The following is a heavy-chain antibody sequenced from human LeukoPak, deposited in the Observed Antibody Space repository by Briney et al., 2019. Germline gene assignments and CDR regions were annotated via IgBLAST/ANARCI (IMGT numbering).Heavy chain of an antibody. CDR1: GFTFSSYE. Sequence: GGSLRLSCAASGFTFSSYEINWVRQAPGKGLGWVSYISSSGSTMYYADSVKGRFTISRDNAKNSLYLQMNSLRAEDTAVYYCARDNYDSSGYYFDWGQGTLVTVSS. CDR3: ARDNYDSSGYYFD. J-gene: IGHJ4*02. D-gene: IGHD3-22*01. V-gene: IGHV3-48*03. CDR2: ISSSGSTM.